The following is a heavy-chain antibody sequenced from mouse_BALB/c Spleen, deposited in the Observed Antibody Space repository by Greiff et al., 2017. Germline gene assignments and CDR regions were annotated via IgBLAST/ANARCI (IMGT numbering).Heavy chain of an antibody. CDR2: ISSGGSYT. J-gene: IGHJ4*01. CDR1: GFTFSSYA. D-gene: IGHD1-1*01. V-gene: IGHV5-9-4*01. Sequence: EVQRVESGGGLVKPGGSLKLSCAASGFTFSSYAMSWVRQSPEKRLEWVAEISSGGSYTYYPDTVTGRFTISRDNAKNTLYLEMSSLRSEDTAMYYCARAGSSYGNYAMDYWGQGTSVTVSS. CDR3: ARAGSSYGNYAMDY.